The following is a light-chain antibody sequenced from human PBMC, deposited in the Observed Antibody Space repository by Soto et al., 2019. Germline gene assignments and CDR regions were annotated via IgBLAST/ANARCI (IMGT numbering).Light chain of an antibody. V-gene: IGKV3-15*01. Sequence: ERVMTQSPATLSVSPGERGTRSCRASQSVFSNLAWYQQKPGQAPRLLMYGASTRSTGIPARFSGSGSGTEFTLTISSLQSGDFAVYYCQQYNKWPLTFGGGTKVDIK. J-gene: IGKJ4*01. CDR1: QSVFSN. CDR2: GAS. CDR3: QQYNKWPLT.